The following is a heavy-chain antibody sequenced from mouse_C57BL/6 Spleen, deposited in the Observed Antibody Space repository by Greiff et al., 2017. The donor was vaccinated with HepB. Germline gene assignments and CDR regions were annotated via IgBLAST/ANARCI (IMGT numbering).Heavy chain of an antibody. Sequence: EVQLVESGPGMVKPSQSLSLTCTVTGYSITSGYDWHWIRHFPGNKLEWMGYISYSGSTNYNPSLKSRISITHDTSKNHFFLKLNSVTTEDTATYYCARGGYGNPFAYWGQGTLVTVSA. CDR1: GYSITSGYD. CDR2: ISYSGST. D-gene: IGHD2-10*02. V-gene: IGHV3-1*01. CDR3: ARGGYGNPFAY. J-gene: IGHJ3*01.